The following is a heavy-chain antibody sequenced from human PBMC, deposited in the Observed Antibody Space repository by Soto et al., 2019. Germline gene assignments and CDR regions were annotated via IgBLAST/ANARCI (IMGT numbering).Heavy chain of an antibody. V-gene: IGHV1-18*01. CDR3: ARDLRRDYEFWIGYYMGEY. CDR1: GYTFTSYG. J-gene: IGHJ4*02. CDR2: ISAYNGNT. D-gene: IGHD3-3*01. Sequence: QVQLVQSGAEVKKPGASVKVSCKASGYTFTSYGISWVRRAPGQGLEWMGWISAYNGNTNYAQKLQGRVTMTTDTSTSTAYMELRSLRSDDTAVYYCARDLRRDYEFWIGYYMGEYWGQGLLVTFSS.